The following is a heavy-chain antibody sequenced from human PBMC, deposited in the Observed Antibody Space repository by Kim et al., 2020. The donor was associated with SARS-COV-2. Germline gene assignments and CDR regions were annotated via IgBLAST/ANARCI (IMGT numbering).Heavy chain of an antibody. Sequence: GGSLRLSCAASGFTFSSYAMSWVRQAPGKGLEWVSAISGSGGSTYYADSVKGRFTISRDNSKNTLYLQMNSLRAEDTAVYYCAKVIRKKAVAGPYYFDYWGQGTLVTVSS. V-gene: IGHV3-23*01. CDR1: GFTFSSYA. CDR3: AKVIRKKAVAGPYYFDY. CDR2: ISGSGGST. J-gene: IGHJ4*02. D-gene: IGHD6-19*01.